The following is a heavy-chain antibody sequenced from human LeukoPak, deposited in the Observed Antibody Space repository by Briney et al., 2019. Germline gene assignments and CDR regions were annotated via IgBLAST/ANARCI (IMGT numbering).Heavy chain of an antibody. CDR1: GGTFSSYA. V-gene: IGHV1-69*06. D-gene: IGHD3-22*01. Sequence: ASVKVSCKASGGTFSSYAISWVRQAPGQGLEWMGGIIPIFGTANYAQKFQGRVTITADKSTSTAYMELSSLRSEDTAVYYCARSGAYDSSGYYYSDFDYWGQGTLVTVSS. J-gene: IGHJ4*02. CDR3: ARSGAYDSSGYYYSDFDY. CDR2: IIPIFGTA.